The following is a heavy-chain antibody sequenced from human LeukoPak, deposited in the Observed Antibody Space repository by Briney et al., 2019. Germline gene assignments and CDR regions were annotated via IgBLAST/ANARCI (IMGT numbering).Heavy chain of an antibody. D-gene: IGHD3-22*01. CDR1: GYTFTGYY. CDR3: ARDYTKNMIVERFFDY. Sequence: ATVKVSCKASGYTFTGYYMHWVRQAPGQGLEWMGWINPNSGGTNYAQKFQGRVTMTRDTSISTAYMELSRLRSDDTAVYYCARDYTKNMIVERFFDYWGQGTLVTVSS. CDR2: INPNSGGT. V-gene: IGHV1-2*02. J-gene: IGHJ4*02.